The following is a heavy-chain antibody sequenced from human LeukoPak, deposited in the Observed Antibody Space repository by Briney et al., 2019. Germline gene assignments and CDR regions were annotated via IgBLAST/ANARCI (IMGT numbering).Heavy chain of an antibody. D-gene: IGHD3-10*01. V-gene: IGHV1-18*01. J-gene: IGHJ4*02. Sequence: ASVKVSCKASGYTFSSYGVSWVRQAPGHGLEWMGWIGTYNGHTNYAQQFQGRVTLTTDTSTSTAYMELRSLRSDDTAVYYCARDPPMVRGVRSPFDYWGQGTLVTVSS. CDR3: ARDPPMVRGVRSPFDY. CDR2: IGTYNGHT. CDR1: GYTFSSYG.